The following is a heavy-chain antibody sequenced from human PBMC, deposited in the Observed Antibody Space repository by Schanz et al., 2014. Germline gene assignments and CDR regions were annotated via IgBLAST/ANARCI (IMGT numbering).Heavy chain of an antibody. CDR3: ARDRLECGAECYSVEVFEI. D-gene: IGHD2-21*01. CDR1: GGTFSSFG. V-gene: IGHV1-69*04. CDR2: IIPILGIA. Sequence: QVQLVQSEAEVKKPGSSVKVSCKASGGTFSSFGINWVRQAPGQGLEWMGRIIPILGIANYAQKFQGRVTITADTSTTTAYMELSGLRSEDTAVYYCARDRLECGAECYSVEVFEIWGQGTLVIVSS. J-gene: IGHJ4*02.